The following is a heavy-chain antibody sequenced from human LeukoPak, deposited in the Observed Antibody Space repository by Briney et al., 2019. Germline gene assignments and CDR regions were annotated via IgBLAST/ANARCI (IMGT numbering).Heavy chain of an antibody. CDR1: GFTFSSYA. D-gene: IGHD3-3*01. CDR2: ISGSGGST. J-gene: IGHJ4*02. V-gene: IGHV3-23*01. CDR3: AKASPYYDFWSGYSYYFDY. Sequence: PGGSLRLSCAASGFTFSSYAMSWVHQAPGKGLEWVSAISGSGGSTYYADSVKGRFTISRDNSKNTLYLQMNSLRAEDTAVYYCAKASPYYDFWSGYSYYFDYWGQGTLVTVSS.